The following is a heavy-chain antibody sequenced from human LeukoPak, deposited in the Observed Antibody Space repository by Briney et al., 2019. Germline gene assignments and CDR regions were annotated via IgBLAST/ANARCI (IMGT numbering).Heavy chain of an antibody. CDR3: ARDMARWGST. D-gene: IGHD5-24*01. J-gene: IGHJ4*02. CDR2: IKQDGSEK. Sequence: GGSLRLSCAASGFTFSTSWVHWVRQAPGKGLEWVANIKQDGSEKYYVDSVKGRFTISRDNAKNSLYLQMNSLRAEDSAVYYCARDMARWGSTWGQGTLVTVSS. V-gene: IGHV3-7*01. CDR1: GFTFSTSW.